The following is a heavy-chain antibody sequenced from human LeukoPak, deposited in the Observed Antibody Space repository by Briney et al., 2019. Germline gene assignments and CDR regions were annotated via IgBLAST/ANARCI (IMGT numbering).Heavy chain of an antibody. CDR2: INHGGST. D-gene: IGHD1/OR15-1a*01. CDR3: ARDRHWTNDWVFDY. Sequence: SETLSLTCAVYGGSFSGDFWSWIRQSPGKGLEWIGEINHGGSTTYNPSLQSRVTMSVDTSKNQFSLKLSSVTAADTAVYYCARDRHWTNDWVFDYWGQGTLVTVSS. CDR1: GGSFSGDF. V-gene: IGHV4-34*01. J-gene: IGHJ4*02.